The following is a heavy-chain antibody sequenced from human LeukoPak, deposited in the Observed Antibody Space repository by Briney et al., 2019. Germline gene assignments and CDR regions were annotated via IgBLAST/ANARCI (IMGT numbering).Heavy chain of an antibody. V-gene: IGHV3-48*01. CDR1: GFTFSSYA. J-gene: IGHJ5*01. CDR2: ISSSGDTI. CDR3: VREFAS. Sequence: GGSLRLSCAASGFTFSSYAMTWVRQAPGKGLEWISYISSSGDTIYYADSVKGRFTISRDNAQNSLYLQMNSLRGEDTAVYYCVREFASWGQGTLVTVSS.